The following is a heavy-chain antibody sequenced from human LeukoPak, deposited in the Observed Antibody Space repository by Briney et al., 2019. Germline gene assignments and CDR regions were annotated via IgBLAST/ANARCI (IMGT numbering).Heavy chain of an antibody. CDR3: AKDARRRGGAYVSGPGDY. D-gene: IGHD3-10*01. J-gene: IGHJ4*02. V-gene: IGHV3-9*01. CDR1: GFTFDDYA. CDR2: INWNSVSI. Sequence: GGSLRLSCATSGFTFDDYAMHWVRQVPGKGLEWVSGINWNSVSIAYADSVKGRFTISRDNAKNSLYLQMNSLRAEDTAFYYCAKDARRRGGAYVSGPGDYWGQGTLVTVSS.